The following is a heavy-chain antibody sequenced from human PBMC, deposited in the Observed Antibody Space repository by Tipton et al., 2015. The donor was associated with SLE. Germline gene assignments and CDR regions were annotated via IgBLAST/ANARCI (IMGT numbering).Heavy chain of an antibody. V-gene: IGHV4-59*01. CDR3: ARDRTGGAGFDY. CDR2: IYHNESP. D-gene: IGHD1-1*01. Sequence: TLSLTCTVSGGSISEYYWTWIRQAPGKGLEWIGYIYHNESPTYNPSLRRRVTMSVDTSKKQFSLKLSSVTAADTAVYYCARDRTGGAGFDYWGQGTLVTVSS. J-gene: IGHJ4*02. CDR1: GGSISEYY.